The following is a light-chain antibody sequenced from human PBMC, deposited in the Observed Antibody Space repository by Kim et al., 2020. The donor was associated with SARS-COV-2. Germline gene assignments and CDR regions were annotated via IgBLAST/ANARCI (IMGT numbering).Light chain of an antibody. J-gene: IGKJ4*01. CDR1: QDISNY. CDR2: DAS. CDR3: QHYDNPQLT. Sequence: DIQMTQSPSSLSASVGDRVTITCQASQDISNYLNWYQQKPAKAPKLLIYDASNLQTGVPSRFSGSGSGTDFTFTISSLQPEDIATYYCQHYDNPQLTFGGGTKVDIK. V-gene: IGKV1-33*01.